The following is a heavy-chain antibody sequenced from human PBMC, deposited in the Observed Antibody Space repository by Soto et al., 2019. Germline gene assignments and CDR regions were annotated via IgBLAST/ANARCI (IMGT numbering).Heavy chain of an antibody. CDR3: ARDHDDYVWGSYRYSSHPPLRN. V-gene: IGHV4-30-4*01. Sequence: TSETLSLTCTVSGGSISSGYYYWSWVRQPPGRGLEWVGYIYYSGSTYYNPSLKSRVTISVDTSKNQFSLKLSSVTAADTAVYYCARDHDDYVWGSYRYSSHPPLRNWGQGTLVTVSS. CDR2: IYYSGST. CDR1: GGSISSGYYY. J-gene: IGHJ4*02. D-gene: IGHD3-16*02.